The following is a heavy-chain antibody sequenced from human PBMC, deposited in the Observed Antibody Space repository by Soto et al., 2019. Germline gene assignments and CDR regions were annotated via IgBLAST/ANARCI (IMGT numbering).Heavy chain of an antibody. CDR3: ARGGPSDLRYFDY. J-gene: IGHJ4*02. D-gene: IGHD3-9*01. V-gene: IGHV1-2*04. CDR2: INPNSGGT. CDR1: GYTFTGYY. Sequence: AASVKVSCKASGYTFTGYYMHWVRQAPGQGLEWMGWINPNSGGTNYAQKFQGWVTMTRDTSISTAYMELSRLRSDDTAVYYCARGGPSDLRYFDYWGQGTLGTSPQ.